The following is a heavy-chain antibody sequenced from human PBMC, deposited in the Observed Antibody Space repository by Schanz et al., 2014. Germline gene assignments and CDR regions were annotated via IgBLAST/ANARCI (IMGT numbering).Heavy chain of an antibody. Sequence: EEQLVESGGGLVQPGGSLRLSCAASGFTFSTSAMSWVRQAPGKGLEWVSAISGSGGSTYYADSVKGRFTISRDNSKNTLYLQMNSLRAEDTAVYYCAKGRFGELSAFDIWGQGTMVTVSS. CDR3: AKGRFGELSAFDI. J-gene: IGHJ3*02. CDR1: GFTFSTSA. V-gene: IGHV3-23*04. D-gene: IGHD3-10*01. CDR2: ISGSGGST.